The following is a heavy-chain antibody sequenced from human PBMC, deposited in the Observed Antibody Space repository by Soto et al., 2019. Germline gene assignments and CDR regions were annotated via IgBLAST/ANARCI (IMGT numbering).Heavy chain of an antibody. Sequence: GSLRLSCAASGFTFSSYSMNWVRQAPGKGLEWVSYISSSSSTIYYADSVKGRFTISRDNAKNSPYLQMDSLRAEDTAVYYCARDYYDSSGYSADFGYWGQGTLVTVSS. V-gene: IGHV3-48*01. D-gene: IGHD3-22*01. CDR3: ARDYYDSSGYSADFGY. J-gene: IGHJ4*02. CDR2: ISSSSSTI. CDR1: GFTFSSYS.